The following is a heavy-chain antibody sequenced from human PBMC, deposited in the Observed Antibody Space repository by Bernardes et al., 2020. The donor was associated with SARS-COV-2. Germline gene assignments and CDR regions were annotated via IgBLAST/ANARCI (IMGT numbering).Heavy chain of an antibody. CDR3: AGEYTYGFDS. V-gene: IGHV3-48*03. D-gene: IGHD5-18*01. Sequence: GGSLRPSCAASGFTFSSSVMNWVRQAPGKGLELVSYISTGGSTKYYADSVKGRFTISRDNAKNSLYLQMNSLRAEDTAVYYCAGEYTYGFDSWGQGTLVNVSS. CDR1: GFTFSSSV. J-gene: IGHJ4*02. CDR2: ISTGGSTK.